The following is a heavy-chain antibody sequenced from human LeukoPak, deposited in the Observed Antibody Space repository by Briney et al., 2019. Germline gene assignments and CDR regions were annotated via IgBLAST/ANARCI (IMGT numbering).Heavy chain of an antibody. J-gene: IGHJ5*02. CDR2: ISYDGSNK. CDR1: GFTFSSYA. Sequence: GGSLRLSCAASGFTFSSYAMHWVRQAPGKGLEWVAVISYDGSNKYYADSVKGRFTISRDNSKNTLYLQMNSLRAEDTAVYYCARVGYSSGWYGDNWFDPWGQGTLVTVSS. D-gene: IGHD6-19*01. V-gene: IGHV3-30-3*01. CDR3: ARVGYSSGWYGDNWFDP.